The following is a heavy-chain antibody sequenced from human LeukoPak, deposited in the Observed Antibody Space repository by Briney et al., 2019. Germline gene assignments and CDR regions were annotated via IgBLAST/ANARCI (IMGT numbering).Heavy chain of an antibody. D-gene: IGHD5-18*01. Sequence: SETLSLTCTVSGGSISSYYWSWIRQPPGRGLEWIGYIYYSGSTNYNPSLKSRVTISVDTSKDQFSLKLSSVTAADTAVYYCARAEVDTAMPVNWYFDLWGRGTLVTVSS. CDR2: IYYSGST. CDR3: ARAEVDTAMPVNWYFDL. V-gene: IGHV4-59*01. CDR1: GGSISSYY. J-gene: IGHJ2*01.